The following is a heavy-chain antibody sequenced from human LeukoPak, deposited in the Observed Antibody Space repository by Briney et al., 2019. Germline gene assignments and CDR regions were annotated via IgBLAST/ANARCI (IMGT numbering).Heavy chain of an antibody. J-gene: IGHJ5*02. D-gene: IGHD4-23*01. V-gene: IGHV4-39*07. Sequence: SETLSLTCTVSGGSISSSSYYWGWIRQPPGKGLEWIGNIYYSGSTYYNPSLKSRVTISVDTSKNQFSLKLSSVTAADTAVYYCARAGGNWRGLWFDPWGQGTLVTVSS. CDR1: GGSISSSSYY. CDR3: ARAGGNWRGLWFDP. CDR2: IYYSGST.